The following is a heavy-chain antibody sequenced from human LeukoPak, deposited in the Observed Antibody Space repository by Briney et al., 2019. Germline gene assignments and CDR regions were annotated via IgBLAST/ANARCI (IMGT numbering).Heavy chain of an antibody. CDR1: GFTFSSYA. Sequence: PGRSLRLSCAASGFTFSSYAMHWVRQAPGKGLEWVAVISYDGSNKYYADSVKGRFTISRDNSKNTLYLQMNGLRAEDTALYYCAKDTNFDWLTGHYFDYWGQGTLVTVSS. CDR3: AKDTNFDWLTGHYFDY. D-gene: IGHD3-9*01. CDR2: ISYDGSNK. J-gene: IGHJ4*02. V-gene: IGHV3-30-3*01.